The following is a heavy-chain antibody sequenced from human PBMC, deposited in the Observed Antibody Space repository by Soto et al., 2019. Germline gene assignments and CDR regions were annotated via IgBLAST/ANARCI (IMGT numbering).Heavy chain of an antibody. CDR2: IYYSGST. D-gene: IGHD3-10*01. CDR3: AREPVLWFGELLIDY. CDR1: GGSISSGDYY. J-gene: IGHJ4*02. Sequence: SETLSLTCTVSGGSISSGDYYWSWIRQPPGKGLEWIGYIYYSGSTCYNPSLKSRVTISVDTSKNQFSLKLSSVTAADTAVYYCAREPVLWFGELLIDYWGQGTLVTVSS. V-gene: IGHV4-30-4*01.